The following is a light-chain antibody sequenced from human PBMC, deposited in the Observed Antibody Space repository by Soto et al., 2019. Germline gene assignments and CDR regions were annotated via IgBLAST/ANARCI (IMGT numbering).Light chain of an antibody. CDR3: HQDDDWG. CDR1: QNVTSN. CDR2: GTS. J-gene: IGKJ1*01. Sequence: MVMTQSPATLSVSPGERVTLSCRTSQNVTSNLAWYQLKPGQTPSLLIYGTSTRAPDIPVRFSGSGSGTDVSLTIPTVQSGDSPVYYCHQDDDWGFGQGTKVEIK. V-gene: IGKV3-15*01.